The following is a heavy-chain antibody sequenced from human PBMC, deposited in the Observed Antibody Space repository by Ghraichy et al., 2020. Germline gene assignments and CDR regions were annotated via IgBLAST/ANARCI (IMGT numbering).Heavy chain of an antibody. D-gene: IGHD2-21*02. Sequence: GGSLRLSCAASGFTFSSYGMHWVRQGPGKGLEWVAFIRYDGSNKYYADSVKGRFTISRDNAKNTLYLQMNRLRAEDTAVYYCAKDEALDYCGGDCDPVFHAFDIWGQGKLVTVSS. V-gene: IGHV3-30*02. CDR2: IRYDGSNK. J-gene: IGHJ3*02. CDR1: GFTFSSYG. CDR3: AKDEALDYCGGDCDPVFHAFDI.